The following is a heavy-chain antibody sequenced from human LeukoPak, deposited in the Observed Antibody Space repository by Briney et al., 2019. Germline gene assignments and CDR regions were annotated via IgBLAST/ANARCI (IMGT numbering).Heavy chain of an antibody. CDR2: ISGSGGNT. Sequence: GGSLRLSCAASGFTFSSYSMNWVRQAPGKGLEWVSSISGSGGNTYYADSVKGRFTISRDNSKNTLYLQMSSLRAEDTAVYYCAKMKGITMVRGTFDYWGQGTLVTVSS. CDR3: AKMKGITMVRGTFDY. V-gene: IGHV3-23*01. CDR1: GFTFSSYS. J-gene: IGHJ4*02. D-gene: IGHD3-10*01.